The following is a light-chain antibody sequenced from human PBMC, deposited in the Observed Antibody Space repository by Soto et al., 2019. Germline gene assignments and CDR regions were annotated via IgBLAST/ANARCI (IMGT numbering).Light chain of an antibody. Sequence: EIVLTQSPGSLSLSPVERAPPPCRASHSVTRYVAWYQQNPGQAPRLLISDASGRATGIPDRFSGSGSETDFSLTINRLEPEDFAVYFCQQYGSSPITSGQRSLLEV. V-gene: IGKV3-20*01. J-gene: IGKJ5*01. CDR1: HSVTRY. CDR2: DAS. CDR3: QQYGSSPIT.